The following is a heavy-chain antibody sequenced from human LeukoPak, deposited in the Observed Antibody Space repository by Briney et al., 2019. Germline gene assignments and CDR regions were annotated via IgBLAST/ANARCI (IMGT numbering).Heavy chain of an antibody. V-gene: IGHV3-30*18. CDR3: AKENYYESSGYVDY. CDR1: GFTFSSYG. Sequence: GGSLRLSCVASGFTFSSYGMHWVRQAPGKGLEWVAVISNDGSNKHYADSVKGRFTISRDNSKNTLYLQMNSLRAEDTAVYYCAKENYYESSGYVDYWGQGTLVTVSS. J-gene: IGHJ4*02. CDR2: ISNDGSNK. D-gene: IGHD3-22*01.